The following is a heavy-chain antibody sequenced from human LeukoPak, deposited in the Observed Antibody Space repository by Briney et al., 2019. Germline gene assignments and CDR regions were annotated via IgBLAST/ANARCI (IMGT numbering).Heavy chain of an antibody. CDR1: GFIFSTYA. CDR2: ISYDGNKR. V-gene: IGHV3-30-3*01. Sequence: GGSLRLSCAASGFIFSTYAMHWVRQAPVKGLEWVAIISYDGNKRYYADSVKGRFTISRDNAENSLYLQMSSLRDEDTAVYYCARAMRSGYDYWGQGTLVTVSS. D-gene: IGHD5-12*01. J-gene: IGHJ4*02. CDR3: ARAMRSGYDY.